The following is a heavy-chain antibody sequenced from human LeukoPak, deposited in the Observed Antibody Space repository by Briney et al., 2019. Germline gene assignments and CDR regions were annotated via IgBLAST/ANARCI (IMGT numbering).Heavy chain of an antibody. V-gene: IGHV3-21*01. J-gene: IGHJ5*02. CDR1: GFTFSRYS. Sequence: GRSLRLSCAASGFTFSRYSMNWVRQAPGTGLEWVSSISSSSSYIYYADSVKGRFTISRDNAKNSLYLQMNSLRAEDTAVYYCARGLYCSSTSCYFVVGWFDPWGQGTLVTVSS. CDR2: ISSSSSYI. D-gene: IGHD2-2*01. CDR3: ARGLYCSSTSCYFVVGWFDP.